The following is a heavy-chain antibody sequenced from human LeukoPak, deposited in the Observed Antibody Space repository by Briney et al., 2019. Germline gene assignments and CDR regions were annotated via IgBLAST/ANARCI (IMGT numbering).Heavy chain of an antibody. CDR3: ARAPKFRGVIIQAEFDP. Sequence: SVKVSCKASGGTFSSYAISWVRQAPGQGLEWMGGIIPIFGTANYAQKFQGRVTTTTDESTSTAYMELSSLRSEDTAVYYCARAPKFRGVIIQAEFDPWGQGTLVTVSS. J-gene: IGHJ5*02. V-gene: IGHV1-69*05. CDR2: IIPIFGTA. D-gene: IGHD3-10*01. CDR1: GGTFSSYA.